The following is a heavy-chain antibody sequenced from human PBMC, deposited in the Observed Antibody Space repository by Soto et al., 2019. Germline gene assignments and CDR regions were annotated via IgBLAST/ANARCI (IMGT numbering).Heavy chain of an antibody. Sequence: PGGSLRLSCVASGFTFSRYGMHWFRQAPGKGLEWVAVIWNDGRKQVYDDSVKGRFTISRDNSKNTLYLEMDSLRDEDTSVYYCARDDDYEANAIDLWGQGTLVTVSS. D-gene: IGHD4-17*01. CDR3: ARDDDYEANAIDL. V-gene: IGHV3-33*01. J-gene: IGHJ5*02. CDR2: IWNDGRKQ. CDR1: GFTFSRYG.